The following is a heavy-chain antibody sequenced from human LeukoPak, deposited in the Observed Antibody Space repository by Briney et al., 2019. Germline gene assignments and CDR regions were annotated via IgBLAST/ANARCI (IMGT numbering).Heavy chain of an antibody. Sequence: GGSLRLSCAASGFTFSSYDMHWVRQPTGKGLELVSAIGTAGDTYYPGSVKGRFTISRENAKNSLYLQMNSLRAGDTAVYYCARDNQDAFDPWGQGTLVTVSS. D-gene: IGHD1-14*01. CDR3: ARDNQDAFDP. CDR1: GFTFSSYD. V-gene: IGHV3-13*04. J-gene: IGHJ5*02. CDR2: IGTAGDT.